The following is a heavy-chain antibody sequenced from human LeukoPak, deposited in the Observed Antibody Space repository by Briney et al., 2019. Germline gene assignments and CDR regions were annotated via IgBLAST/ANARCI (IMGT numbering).Heavy chain of an antibody. Sequence: SETLSLTCAVSGGSISSSNWWSWVRQPPGKGLEWIGEIYHSGSTNYNPSLKSRVTISVDKSKNQFSLKLSSVTAADTAVYYCARDNGGSYAEYFQHWGQGTLVTVSS. CDR2: IYHSGST. CDR3: ARDNGGSYAEYFQH. D-gene: IGHD1-26*01. J-gene: IGHJ1*01. CDR1: GGSISSSNW. V-gene: IGHV4-4*02.